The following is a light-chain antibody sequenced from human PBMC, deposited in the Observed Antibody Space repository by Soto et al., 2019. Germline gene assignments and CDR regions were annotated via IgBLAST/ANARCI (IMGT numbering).Light chain of an antibody. CDR3: QSYDSSLSGSV. CDR2: SNS. Sequence: QSVLTQPPSVSGAPGQRVTISCTGSSSNIGAAYGVHWYQQLPGTAPKLLIYSNSNRPSGVPDRFSGSKSGTSASLAITGLQAEDETDYYCQSYDSSLSGSVFGGGTQLTVL. J-gene: IGLJ3*02. V-gene: IGLV1-40*01. CDR1: SSNIGAAYG.